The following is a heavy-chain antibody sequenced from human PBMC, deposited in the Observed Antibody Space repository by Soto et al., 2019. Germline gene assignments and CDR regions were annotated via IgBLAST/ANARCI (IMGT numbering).Heavy chain of an antibody. CDR1: GYTFTDYF. CDR3: ARLMHYSHSGGSSHSGFGM. V-gene: IGHV1-2*02. Sequence: ASVKVSCKASGYTFTDYFIHWVRQAPGQGLEWIGWINPYSGGADLSQKFQGRVTMTRDTSISTAYMEVSSLRSDDTAVFYCARLMHYSHSGGSSHSGFGMWGKETLVTVSS. J-gene: IGHJ4*01. D-gene: IGHD2-21*01. CDR2: INPYSGGA.